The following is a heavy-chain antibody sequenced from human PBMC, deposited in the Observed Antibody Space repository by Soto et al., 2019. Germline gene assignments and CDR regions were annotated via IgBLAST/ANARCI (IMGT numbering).Heavy chain of an antibody. Sequence: PGGSLRLSCAASGFTFSAFSMNWVRQAPGKGLEWVSYINRISNQIYYVDSVKGRFTISSDNAKSSLYLEMNSLGDEDTAVYYCARDSGYAFDIWGQGTMVTVSS. J-gene: IGHJ3*02. CDR1: GFTFSAFS. V-gene: IGHV3-48*02. D-gene: IGHD5-12*01. CDR3: ARDSGYAFDI. CDR2: INRISNQI.